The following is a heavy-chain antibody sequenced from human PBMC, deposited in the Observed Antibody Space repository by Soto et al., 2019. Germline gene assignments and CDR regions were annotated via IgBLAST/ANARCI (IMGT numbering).Heavy chain of an antibody. CDR2: IWYDGLNK. CDR1: RFTFSDYA. Sequence: GGSLRLSCAASRFTFSDYAMHWVRQAPGKGLEWVAVIWYDGLNKFYTDSVKGRFTISRDNSKNTLYLQMNSLRAEDTAVYYCATQGPQDDTFDIWGHGTMVTVSS. V-gene: IGHV3-33*01. CDR3: ATQGPQDDTFDI. J-gene: IGHJ3*02.